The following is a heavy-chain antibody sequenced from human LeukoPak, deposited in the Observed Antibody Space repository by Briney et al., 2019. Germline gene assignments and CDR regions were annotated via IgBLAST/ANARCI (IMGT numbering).Heavy chain of an antibody. CDR3: ARNLLYYYDSSGYSAFDI. CDR2: IKQDGSEK. D-gene: IGHD3-22*01. CDR1: GFTFSGYP. J-gene: IGHJ3*02. Sequence: GKSLRLSCAASGFTFSGYPIHWVRQAPGKGLEWVANIKQDGSEKYYVDSVKGRFTISRDNAKNSLYLQMNSLRAEDTAVYYCARNLLYYYDSSGYSAFDIWGQGTMVTVSS. V-gene: IGHV3-7*03.